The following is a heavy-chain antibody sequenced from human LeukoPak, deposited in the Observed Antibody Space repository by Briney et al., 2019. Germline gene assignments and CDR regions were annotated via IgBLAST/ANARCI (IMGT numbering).Heavy chain of an antibody. V-gene: IGHV3-23*01. CDR3: AKDIGAGLKLWYFDL. CDR2: ISGSGGST. Sequence: PGGSLRLSCAASGFTFSNYAMTWVRQAPGKGLEWVSSISGSGGSTYYTDSVKGRFTISRDNAKNTLYLQMNSLRAEDTALYYCAKDIGAGLKLWYFDLWGRGTLVTVSS. J-gene: IGHJ2*01. CDR1: GFTFSNYA. D-gene: IGHD3-16*02.